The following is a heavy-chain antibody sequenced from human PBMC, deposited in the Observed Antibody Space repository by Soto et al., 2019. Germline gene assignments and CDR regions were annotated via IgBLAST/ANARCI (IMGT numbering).Heavy chain of an antibody. D-gene: IGHD5-12*01. J-gene: IGHJ3*02. CDR2: ISGSGGST. V-gene: IGHV3-23*01. CDR1: GFTFSSYA. Sequence: GESLKISCAASGFTFSSYAMSWVRQAPGKGLEWVSAISGSGGSTYYADSVKGRFTISRDNSKNTLYLQMNSLRAEDTAVYYCALEGGYDPDAFDIWGQGTMVTVSS. CDR3: ALEGGYDPDAFDI.